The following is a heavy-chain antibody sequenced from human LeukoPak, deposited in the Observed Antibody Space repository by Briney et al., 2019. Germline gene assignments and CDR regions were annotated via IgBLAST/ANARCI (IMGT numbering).Heavy chain of an antibody. D-gene: IGHD3-10*01. Sequence: GGSLRLSCAASGFTFSSYGMHWVRQAPGKGLEWVAAIWYDGSNKYYADSVKGRFTISRDNSKNTLYLQMNSLRAEDTAVYYCARDRVYYGSGSTFDYWGQGTLVTVSS. CDR2: IWYDGSNK. J-gene: IGHJ4*02. V-gene: IGHV3-33*01. CDR1: GFTFSSYG. CDR3: ARDRVYYGSGSTFDY.